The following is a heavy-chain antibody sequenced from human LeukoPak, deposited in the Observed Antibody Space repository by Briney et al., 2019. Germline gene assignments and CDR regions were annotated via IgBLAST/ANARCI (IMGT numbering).Heavy chain of an antibody. D-gene: IGHD1-26*01. J-gene: IGHJ4*02. V-gene: IGHV4-39*07. CDR1: GGSINSGDYY. Sequence: KPSETLSLTCTVSGGSINSGDYYWVWIRQPPGKGLEWIGSIYYSGSTSYNPSLKSRVTMTVDTSKSQFSLKLSSVTAADTAVYYCARVEVGAISGFAYWGQGTLVTVSS. CDR3: ARVEVGAISGFAY. CDR2: IYYSGST.